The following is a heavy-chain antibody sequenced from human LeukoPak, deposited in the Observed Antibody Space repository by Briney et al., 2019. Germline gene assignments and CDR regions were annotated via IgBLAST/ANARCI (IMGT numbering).Heavy chain of an antibody. CDR2: ISSRGLYI. Sequence: GGSLRLSCEVSGFTSSTYTMNWVRQAPGKGLEWVSSISSRGLYIYYADSVKGRFTISRDNAKNSLYLQMSSLRAEGTAVYYCAREERDGYTYYWYFDLWGRGTLVTVSS. J-gene: IGHJ2*01. CDR1: GFTSSTYT. D-gene: IGHD5-24*01. V-gene: IGHV3-21*01. CDR3: AREERDGYTYYWYFDL.